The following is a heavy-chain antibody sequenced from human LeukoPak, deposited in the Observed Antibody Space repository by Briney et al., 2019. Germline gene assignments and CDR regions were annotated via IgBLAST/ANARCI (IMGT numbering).Heavy chain of an antibody. Sequence: GASVKVSCKASGGTFSSYAISWVRQAPGQGLEWMGRIIPILGIANYAQKFQGRVTITADKSTSTAYMELSSLRSEDTAVYYCARAIDYEALFDYWGQGTLVTVSS. CDR3: ARAIDYEALFDY. CDR2: IIPILGIA. D-gene: IGHD4-17*01. CDR1: GGTFSSYA. V-gene: IGHV1-69*04. J-gene: IGHJ4*02.